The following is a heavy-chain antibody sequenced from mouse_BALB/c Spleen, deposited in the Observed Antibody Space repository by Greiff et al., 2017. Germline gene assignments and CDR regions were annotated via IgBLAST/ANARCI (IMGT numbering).Heavy chain of an antibody. J-gene: IGHJ4*01. CDR2: INPSNGRA. D-gene: IGHD2-4*01. CDR1: GYTFTSYW. Sequence: QVQLQQPGAELVKPGASVKLSCKASGYTFTSYWMHWVKQRPGQGLEWIGEINPSNGRANYNEKFKSKATLTVDKSSSTAYMQLSSLTSEDSAVYYCARSAGLRRNYAMDYWGQGTSVTVSS. V-gene: IGHV1S81*02. CDR3: ARSAGLRRNYAMDY.